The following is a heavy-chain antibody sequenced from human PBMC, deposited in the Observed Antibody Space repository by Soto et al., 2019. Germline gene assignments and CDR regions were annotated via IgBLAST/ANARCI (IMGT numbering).Heavy chain of an antibody. CDR3: AKSRDMPSYFEY. V-gene: IGHV3-30*18. D-gene: IGHD2-15*01. CDR1: GFTFSSYG. CDR2: ISNDGSNK. J-gene: IGHJ4*02. Sequence: GGSLRLSCAASGFTFSSYGMHWVRQAPGKGLEWVAVISNDGSNKYYADSVKGRFTISRDNSKNTLYLQMNSLRAEDTAVYYCAKSRDMPSYFEYWGQGTPVTVSS.